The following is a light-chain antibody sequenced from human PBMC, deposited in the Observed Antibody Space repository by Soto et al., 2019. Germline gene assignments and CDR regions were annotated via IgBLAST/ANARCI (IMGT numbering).Light chain of an antibody. Sequence: DIQMTQSPSSLSASVGDRVTITCRASQSISSYLNWYQQKPGKAPKLLIYAASSLQSGVPSSFSGSGSGTDFTLTISSLQPEDFATYSCQQSFSTPPTFGQGTKVDIK. CDR2: AAS. J-gene: IGKJ1*01. CDR3: QQSFSTPPT. CDR1: QSISSY. V-gene: IGKV1-39*01.